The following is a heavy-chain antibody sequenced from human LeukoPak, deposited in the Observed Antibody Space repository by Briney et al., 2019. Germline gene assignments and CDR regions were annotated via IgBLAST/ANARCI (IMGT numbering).Heavy chain of an antibody. CDR2: ISYDGSNK. CDR1: GFTFGSYG. V-gene: IGHV3-30*18. CDR3: AKGVAVVVVPAAMDY. J-gene: IGHJ4*02. D-gene: IGHD2-2*01. Sequence: GGSLRLSCAASGFTFGSYGMHWVRQAPGKGLEWVAVISYDGSNKYYADSVKGRFTISRDNSKNTLYLQMNSLRAEDTAVYYCAKGVAVVVVPAAMDYWGQGTLVTVSS.